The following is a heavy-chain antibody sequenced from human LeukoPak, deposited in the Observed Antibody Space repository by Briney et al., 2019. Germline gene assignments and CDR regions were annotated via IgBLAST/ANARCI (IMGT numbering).Heavy chain of an antibody. D-gene: IGHD1-20*01. CDR2: ISYDGSSK. V-gene: IGHV3-30*03. CDR3: ARDITGSYSFDS. CDR1: GFTFSSYG. Sequence: PGGSLRLSCAASGFTFSSYGMHWVRQAPGKGLEWVAVISYDGSSKYYADSVKGRFTISRDNSKNTLYLQMNSLRAEDTAVYYCARDITGSYSFDSWGQGTLVTVSS. J-gene: IGHJ4*02.